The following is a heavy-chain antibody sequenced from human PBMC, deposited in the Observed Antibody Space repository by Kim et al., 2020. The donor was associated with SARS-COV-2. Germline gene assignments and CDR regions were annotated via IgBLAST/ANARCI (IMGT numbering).Heavy chain of an antibody. D-gene: IGHD3-16*01. CDR2: ISGSGGST. Sequence: GGSLRLSCASSGFTFSSYAMSWVRQAPGMGMEWVSAISGSGGSTFYADSVKGRFTISRDNSKNTLYLQMNSLRAEDSAVYYCAIDLYVEYVRGSYWTDY. J-gene: IGHJ4*01. CDR1: GFTFSSYA. V-gene: IGHV3-23*01. CDR3: AIDLYVEYVRGSYWTDY.